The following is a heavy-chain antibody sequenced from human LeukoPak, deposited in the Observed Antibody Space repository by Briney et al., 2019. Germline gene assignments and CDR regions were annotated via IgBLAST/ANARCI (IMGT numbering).Heavy chain of an antibody. CDR1: GGSISGGSYY. J-gene: IGHJ4*02. CDR3: ARHGSTAIDY. Sequence: SETLSLTCTVSGGSISGGSYYWGWIRQPPGKGLEWIGSIYYSGSAYCNPSLKSRVTLSVDTSKNQFSLKLSSVTAADTAMFYCARHGSTAIDYWGQGILVTVSS. V-gene: IGHV4-39*01. D-gene: IGHD5/OR15-5a*01. CDR2: IYYSGSA.